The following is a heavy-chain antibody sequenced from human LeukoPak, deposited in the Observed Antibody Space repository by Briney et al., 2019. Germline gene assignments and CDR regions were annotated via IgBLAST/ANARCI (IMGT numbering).Heavy chain of an antibody. J-gene: IGHJ5*02. V-gene: IGHV4-59*08. D-gene: IGHD3-16*01. CDR3: AAHVLFDSNDYSFWFDP. Sequence: SETLSLTCSVSGASINSYWWSWVRQPPGGGLEWIAYIHHSGGTKYNPSLWNRATISLDTSKNQVSLMLTSVTAADAAVYFCAAHVLFDSNDYSFWFDPWGQGTLVTVSP. CDR1: GASINSYW. CDR2: IHHSGGT.